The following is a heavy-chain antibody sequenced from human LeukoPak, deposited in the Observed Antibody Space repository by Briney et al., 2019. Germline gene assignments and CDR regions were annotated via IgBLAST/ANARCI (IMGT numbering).Heavy chain of an antibody. D-gene: IGHD6-13*01. CDR2: IKQDGSEK. CDR1: GFTFSTYW. V-gene: IGHV3-7*01. CDR3: AKELRGGSIWRYYFDY. Sequence: PGGSLRLSCAASGFTFSTYWMNWVRQAPGKGPKWVASIKQDGSEKYYVDSVKGRFTISRDNSKNTLYLQMNSLRAEDTAVYYCAKELRGGSIWRYYFDYWGQGTLVTVSS. J-gene: IGHJ4*02.